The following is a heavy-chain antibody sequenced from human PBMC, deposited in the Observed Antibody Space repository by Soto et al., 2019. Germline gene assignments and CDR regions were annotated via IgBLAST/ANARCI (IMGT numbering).Heavy chain of an antibody. CDR2: IDPSGTTI. J-gene: IGHJ6*02. CDR1: GLTFSDVY. Sequence: QVQLVESGGGLVKPGGSLRLSCEASGLTFSDVYMSWVRQAPGKGLDWVSYIDPSGTTIVYADSVKGRITVSRDNAKNSLYLQTDSLRGEDTAVYYCVRGHHGLEIWGRGTTVTVSS. CDR3: VRGHHGLEI. V-gene: IGHV3-11*01.